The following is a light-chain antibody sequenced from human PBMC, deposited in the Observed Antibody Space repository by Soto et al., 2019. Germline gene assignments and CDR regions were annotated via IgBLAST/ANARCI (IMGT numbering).Light chain of an antibody. CDR1: EDISTW. J-gene: IGKJ5*01. Sequence: DIQMTQSPSSVSPSVRRRLTTTFLSSEDISTWLAWYQQKPGKAPKLLIYAASSLQSGVPSRFSGSGSGTDFTLTISSLQTQDFATYYCQHADSFPLITFCQGTRLEIK. V-gene: IGKV1-12*01. CDR2: AAS. CDR3: QHADSFPLIT.